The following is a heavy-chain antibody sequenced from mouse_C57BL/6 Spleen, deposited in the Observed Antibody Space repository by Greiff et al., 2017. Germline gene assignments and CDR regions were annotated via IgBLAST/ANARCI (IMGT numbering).Heavy chain of an antibody. D-gene: IGHD6-1*01. Sequence: QVQLQQPGAELVKPGASVKVSCTASGYTFTSYWMHWVKQRPGQGLEWIGWICPSDSATNYNQKFKGKATLTVDKSSSTAYMQLSSLTSADSAVDNCENEAYYFDYWGQGTTLTVSS. CDR3: ENEAYYFDY. CDR1: GYTFTSYW. CDR2: ICPSDSAT. J-gene: IGHJ2*01. V-gene: IGHV1-74*01.